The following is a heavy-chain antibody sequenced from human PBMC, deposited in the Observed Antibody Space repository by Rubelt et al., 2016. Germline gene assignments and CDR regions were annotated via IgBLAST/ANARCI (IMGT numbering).Heavy chain of an antibody. V-gene: IGHV3-30*04. CDR1: GFNFNNYA. Sequence: QVQLVESGGGVVQPGRSLRLSCAASGFNFNNYAMHWVRQAPGKGLEWVAVISYDGSNKYYAASVKGRFTISRDNSKITLYLQMNSLRDEDTAVYYCAKTSYAADPYYYYGMDVWGQGTTVTVSS. CDR3: AKTSYAADPYYYYGMDV. D-gene: IGHD1-26*01. J-gene: IGHJ6*02. CDR2: ISYDGSNK.